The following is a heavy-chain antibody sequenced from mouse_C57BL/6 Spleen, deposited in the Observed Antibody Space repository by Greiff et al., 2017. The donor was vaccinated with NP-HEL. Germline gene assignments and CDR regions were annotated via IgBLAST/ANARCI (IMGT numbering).Heavy chain of an antibody. CDR2: INPNNGGT. D-gene: IGHD2-2*01. CDR3: ARSMVTTMNYFDD. J-gene: IGHJ2*01. V-gene: IGHV1-26*01. Sequence: EVQLQQSGPELVKPGASVKISCKASGYTFTDYYMNWVKQSHGKSLEWIGDINPNNGGTSYNQKFKGKATLTVDKSSSTAYMELRSLTSEDSAVYYCARSMVTTMNYFDDWGQGTTLTVSS. CDR1: GYTFTDYY.